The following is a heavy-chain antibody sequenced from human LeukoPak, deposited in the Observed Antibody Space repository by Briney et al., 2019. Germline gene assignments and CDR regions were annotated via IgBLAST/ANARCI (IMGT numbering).Heavy chain of an antibody. Sequence: SQTLSLTCAVSGGSISSYYWSWIRQPPGKGLEWIGYIYYSGSTNYNPSLKSRVTISVDTSKNQFSLKLSSVTAADTAVYYCARSIFGVVNYYYYYGMDVWGQGTTVTVSS. CDR3: ARSIFGVVNYYYYYGMDV. D-gene: IGHD3-3*01. J-gene: IGHJ6*02. V-gene: IGHV4-59*01. CDR2: IYYSGST. CDR1: GGSISSYY.